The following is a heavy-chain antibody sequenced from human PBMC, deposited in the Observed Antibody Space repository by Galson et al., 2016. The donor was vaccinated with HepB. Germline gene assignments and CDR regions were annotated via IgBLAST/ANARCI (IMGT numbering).Heavy chain of an antibody. CDR3: ARRTMAGYDDY. CDR2: ISAYTGAT. V-gene: IGHV1-18*04. J-gene: IGHJ4*02. CDR1: GYTFISSG. Sequence: SVKVSCKASGYTFISSGISWVRQAPGQGLEWMGWISAYTGATNYAQNFQDTVTMTTDTSTSTAYMEMRSLRSDDTAVYYCARRTMAGYDDYWGQGTLVNASS. D-gene: IGHD3-9*01.